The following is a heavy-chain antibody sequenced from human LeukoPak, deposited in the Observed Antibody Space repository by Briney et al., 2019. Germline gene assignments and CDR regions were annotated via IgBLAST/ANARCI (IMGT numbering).Heavy chain of an antibody. Sequence: SGTLSLTCAVSGAXVSSSNWWMWVRQPPKKGLEWIGEIHHSGSTNYNPSLKSRVTMSVDTSKNQISLRLTSVTAADTAVYYCARGLYGSDSFWGQGNLVTVSS. CDR3: ARGLYGSDSF. J-gene: IGHJ4*02. D-gene: IGHD6-19*01. V-gene: IGHV4-4*02. CDR1: GAXVSSSNW. CDR2: IHHSGST.